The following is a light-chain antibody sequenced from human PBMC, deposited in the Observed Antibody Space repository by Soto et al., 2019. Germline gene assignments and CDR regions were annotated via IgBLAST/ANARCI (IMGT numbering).Light chain of an antibody. J-gene: IGKJ5*01. CDR1: QSITNNY. V-gene: IGKV3D-20*02. CDR2: GAS. Sequence: EIVLTQSPGTLSLSPGERATLSCRASQSITNNYLAWYQQKPGRARRLLIYGASTRATGIPARFSGSGSGTDFTLTISSLEPEDFAVYYCQQRRNWPPITFGQGTRLEIK. CDR3: QQRRNWPPIT.